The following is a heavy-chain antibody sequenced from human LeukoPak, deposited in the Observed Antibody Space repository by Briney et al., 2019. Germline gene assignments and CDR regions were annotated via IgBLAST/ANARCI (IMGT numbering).Heavy chain of an antibody. CDR1: GYTFTSYG. CDR3: ARDRLTLGYCSSGSCLNAV. J-gene: IGHJ4*02. V-gene: IGHV1-18*01. CDR2: ISTYNDNI. Sequence: GASVKVSCKASGYTFTSYGISWVRQAPGQGLEWMGWISTYNDNINYAQKFQDRVTMTTDTSTSTVYMEVRSLRSDDTAVYYCARDRLTLGYCSSGSCLNAVWGQGTLVTVSS. D-gene: IGHD2-15*01.